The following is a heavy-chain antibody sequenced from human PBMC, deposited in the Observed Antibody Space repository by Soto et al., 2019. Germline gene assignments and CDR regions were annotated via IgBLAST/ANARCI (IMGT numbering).Heavy chain of an antibody. Sequence: EVQLLESGGGLVQPGGSLRLSCAASGFTFSTYAMNWVRQAPGNGLEWVSAISGSGGSIHYADSVKGRFTISRDNSKNTLYLQMNSLRDEDTAVDPCVKGYWKGDVWGQGTTVTVSS. CDR3: VKGYWKGDV. J-gene: IGHJ6*02. V-gene: IGHV3-23*01. CDR2: ISGSGGSI. CDR1: GFTFSTYA. D-gene: IGHD1-1*01.